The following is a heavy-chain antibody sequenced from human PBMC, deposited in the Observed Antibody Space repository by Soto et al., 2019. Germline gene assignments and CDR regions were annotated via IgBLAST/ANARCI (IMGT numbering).Heavy chain of an antibody. CDR3: AKERYCSATSCYGGFDF. CDR1: GFDFRSYA. D-gene: IGHD2-2*01. J-gene: IGHJ3*01. Sequence: GGSLRLSCAASGFDFRSYAMSWVRLAPGRGLEWVSTISAGGAKTQVAETLRGRFTVVRDNAKDTLHLQMNTLRDNDTAIYWCAKERYCSATSCYGGFDFWGQGTVVTVSS. V-gene: IGHV3-23*01. CDR2: ISAGGAKT.